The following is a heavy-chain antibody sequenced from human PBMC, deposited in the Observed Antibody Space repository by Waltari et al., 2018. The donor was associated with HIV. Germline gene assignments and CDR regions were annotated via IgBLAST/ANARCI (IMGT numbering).Heavy chain of an antibody. D-gene: IGHD3-9*01. CDR3: AEGNYDGLTGYYGPSFDY. J-gene: IGHJ4*02. CDR1: GFTLRSYS. V-gene: IGHV3-64D*06. CDR2: IRGDGHST. Sequence: EVHLVEPGGTLVQPGGFLILSCSASGFTLRSYSLDWGRQTPGNGLECVSDIRGDGHSTYCAGALKGRFTITRDNYKSTVWLQMRSVRVEDMAVYYCAEGNYDGLTGYYGPSFDYWGQGTLVTVSS.